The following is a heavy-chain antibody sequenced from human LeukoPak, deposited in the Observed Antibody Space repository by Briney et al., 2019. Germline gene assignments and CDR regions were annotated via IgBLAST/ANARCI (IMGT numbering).Heavy chain of an antibody. V-gene: IGHV1-2*06. J-gene: IGHJ4*02. CDR1: GYTLTGYY. Sequence: GASVKVSCKASGYTLTGYYMHWVRQAPGQGLEWMGRINPNSGGTNYAQKFQGRVTMTRDTSISTAYMELSRLRSDDTAVYYCARIPAVAGTNFDYWGRGTLVTVSS. D-gene: IGHD6-19*01. CDR2: INPNSGGT. CDR3: ARIPAVAGTNFDY.